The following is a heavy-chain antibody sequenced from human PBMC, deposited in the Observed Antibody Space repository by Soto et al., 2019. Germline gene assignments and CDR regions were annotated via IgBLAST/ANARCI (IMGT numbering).Heavy chain of an antibody. CDR1: GFTFSSYA. CDR2: ISGSGGST. Sequence: EVQLLESGGGLVQPGGSLRLSCAASGFTFSSYAMSWVRQAPGKGLEWVSAISGSGGSTYYADSVKGRFTISRDNSKNTLYLQMNSLSAEDTAVYNCAKGTHYDFWSGYYTGAFDIWGQGTMVTVSS. V-gene: IGHV3-23*01. J-gene: IGHJ3*02. D-gene: IGHD3-3*01. CDR3: AKGTHYDFWSGYYTGAFDI.